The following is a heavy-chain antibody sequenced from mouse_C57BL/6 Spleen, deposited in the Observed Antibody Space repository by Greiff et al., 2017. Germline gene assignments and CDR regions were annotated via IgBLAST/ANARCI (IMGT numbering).Heavy chain of an antibody. CDR2: IYTRSGNT. J-gene: IGHJ2*01. CDR3: AREGLRSLFDY. CDR1: GFTFTSYG. Sequence: QVHVKQSGAELVRPGASVKLSCKASGFTFTSYGISWVKQRTGQGLEWIGEIYTRSGNTYYNEKFKGKVTLTSDKSSSTEYMELRSLTSEDSAVYFCAREGLRSLFDYWGQGTTLTVSS. D-gene: IGHD2-4*01. V-gene: IGHV1-81*01.